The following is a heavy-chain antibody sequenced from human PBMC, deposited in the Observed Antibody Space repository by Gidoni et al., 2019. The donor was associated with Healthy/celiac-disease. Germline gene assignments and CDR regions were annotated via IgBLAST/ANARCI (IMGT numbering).Heavy chain of an antibody. D-gene: IGHD6-13*01. CDR2: ISYDGSNK. V-gene: IGHV3-30*18. J-gene: IGHJ5*02. Sequence: SYGMHWVRQAPGKGLEWVAVISYDGSNKYYADSVKGRFTISRDNSKNTLYLQMNSLRAEDTAVYYCAKGPIYSSSSWFGPWGQGTLVTVSS. CDR3: AKGPIYSSSSWFGP. CDR1: SYG.